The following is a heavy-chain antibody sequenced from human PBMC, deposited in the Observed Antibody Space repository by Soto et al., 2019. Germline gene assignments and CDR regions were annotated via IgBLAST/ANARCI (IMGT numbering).Heavy chain of an antibody. V-gene: IGHV3-21*01. D-gene: IGHD2-2*02. CDR2: ISSSSFSI. CDR3: ARAAAIPFYDY. CDR1: GFTFSSYS. J-gene: IGHJ4*02. Sequence: PGGSLRLSCAASGFTFSSYSMNWVRQAPGKGLEWVSSISSSSFSINYADSVKGRFSISRDNAQNSLHLQMNNLRAEDTAVYYCARAAAIPFYDYWGQGTLVTVSS.